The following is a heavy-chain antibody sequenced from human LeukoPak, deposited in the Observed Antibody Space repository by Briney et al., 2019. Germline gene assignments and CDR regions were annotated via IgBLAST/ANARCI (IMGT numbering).Heavy chain of an antibody. CDR2: INHGGST. V-gene: IGHV4-34*01. Sequence: PSETLSLTCAVYGGSFSGYYWSWIRQPPGKGLEWIGEINHGGSTNYNPSLKSRVTISVDTSKNQFSLKLSSVTAADTAVYYCARGGGDSNYWGQGTLVTVSS. CDR1: GGSFSGYY. J-gene: IGHJ4*02. CDR3: ARGGGDSNY. D-gene: IGHD2-21*02.